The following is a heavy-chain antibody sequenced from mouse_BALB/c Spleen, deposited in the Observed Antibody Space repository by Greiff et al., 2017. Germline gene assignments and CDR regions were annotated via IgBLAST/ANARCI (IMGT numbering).Heavy chain of an antibody. V-gene: IGHV5-17*02. CDR1: GFTFSSFG. J-gene: IGHJ2*01. Sequence: EVQVVESGGGLVQPGGSRKLSCAASGFTFSSFGMHWVRQAPEKGLEWVAYISSGSSTIYYADTVKGRFTISRDNPKNTLFLQMTSLRSEDTAMYYCARSDRYDAYFDYWGQGTTLTVSS. D-gene: IGHD2-14*01. CDR3: ARSDRYDAYFDY. CDR2: ISSGSSTI.